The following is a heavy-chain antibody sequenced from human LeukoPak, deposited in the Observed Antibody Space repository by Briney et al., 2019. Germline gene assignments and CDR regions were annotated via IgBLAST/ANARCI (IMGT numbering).Heavy chain of an antibody. J-gene: IGHJ6*02. Sequence: GASVKVSCKASGYTFTSYDINWVRQATGQGLEWMGWMNPNSGNTGYAQKFQGRVTMTRNTSISTAYMELSSLRSEDTAVYYCARLYSGYDSSPYGMDVWGQGTTVTVSS. CDR2: MNPNSGNT. V-gene: IGHV1-8*01. D-gene: IGHD5-12*01. CDR3: ARLYSGYDSSPYGMDV. CDR1: GYTFTSYD.